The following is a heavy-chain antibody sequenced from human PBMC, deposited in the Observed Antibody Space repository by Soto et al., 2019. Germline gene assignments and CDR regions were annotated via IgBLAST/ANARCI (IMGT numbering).Heavy chain of an antibody. V-gene: IGHV3-30*03. Sequence: PGGSLRLSCAVSGLTFNSYIMHWVRQAPGKGLEWVAVISYDGSSKYYADSVKGRFTISRDNSRNTLYLLLNSLRAEDTALYYCATSKRRSMYDASDIWGQGTMVTVSS. CDR3: ATSKRRSMYDASDI. CDR2: ISYDGSSK. J-gene: IGHJ3*02. CDR1: GLTFNSYI.